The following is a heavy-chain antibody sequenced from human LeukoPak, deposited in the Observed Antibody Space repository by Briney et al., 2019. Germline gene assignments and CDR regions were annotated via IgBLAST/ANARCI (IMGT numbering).Heavy chain of an antibody. V-gene: IGHV1-8*01. Sequence: ASVKVSCKASGYTFTRFDINWVRQATGQGLEWMGWMNPNSGNTGYAQTFQGRVTMTRDTSISTAYMELSSLRSEDTAVYFCERYSSGYFYVWGQGTLVTVSS. CDR2: MNPNSGNT. CDR1: GYTFTRFD. D-gene: IGHD3-22*01. J-gene: IGHJ4*02. CDR3: ERYSSGYFYV.